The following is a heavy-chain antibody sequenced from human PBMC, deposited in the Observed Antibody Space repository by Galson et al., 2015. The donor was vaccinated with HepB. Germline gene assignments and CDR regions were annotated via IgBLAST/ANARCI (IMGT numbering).Heavy chain of an antibody. V-gene: IGHV3-7*03. J-gene: IGHJ4*02. CDR3: AKEYYQQIFHY. D-gene: IGHD2-2*01. CDR1: GFTFTSHW. Sequence: SLRLSCAASGFTFTSHWMTWVRQAPGKGLEWVANIKQDGSEKYYVDSVKGRFTISRDNAKNSLYLQMNSLRAEDTAVYFCAKEYYQQIFHYWGQGALVTVSS. CDR2: IKQDGSEK.